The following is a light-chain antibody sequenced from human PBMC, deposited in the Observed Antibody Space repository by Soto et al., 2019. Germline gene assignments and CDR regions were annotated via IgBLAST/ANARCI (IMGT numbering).Light chain of an antibody. J-gene: IGKJ1*01. CDR3: QHYNSYSEA. CDR2: KAS. Sequence: DIPMTQSPSTLSGSVGDRVTITCRASQTISSWLAWYQQKPGKAPKLLIYKASTLKSGVPSRVSGSGSGTEFTLTISSLQPDDFATYYCQHYNSYSEAFGQGPKVQLK. V-gene: IGKV1-5*03. CDR1: QTISSW.